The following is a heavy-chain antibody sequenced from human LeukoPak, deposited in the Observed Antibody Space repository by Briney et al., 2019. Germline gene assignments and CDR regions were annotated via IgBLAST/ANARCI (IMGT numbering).Heavy chain of an antibody. D-gene: IGHD6-6*01. CDR2: MNPNSGNT. CDR1: GYTFASYD. V-gene: IGHV1-8*03. J-gene: IGHJ4*02. Sequence: ASVKVSCKASGYTFASYDSNWVRQATGRGREWMGWMNPNSGNTGYAQKFQGRVTITRNPSISTAYMELSSLRSEDTAVYYCARGASRAVRIAARPRGGGGWYYFDYWGQGTLVTVSS. CDR3: ARGASRAVRIAARPRGGGGWYYFDY.